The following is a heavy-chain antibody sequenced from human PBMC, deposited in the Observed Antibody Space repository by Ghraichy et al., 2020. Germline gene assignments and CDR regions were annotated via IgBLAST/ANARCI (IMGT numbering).Heavy chain of an antibody. CDR2: IYYSGST. V-gene: IGHV4-31*03. D-gene: IGHD3-10*01. Sequence: SETLSLTCTVSGGSISSGGYYWSWIRQHPGKGLEWIGYIYYSGSTYYNPSLKSRVTISVDTSKNQFSLKLSSVTAADTAVYYCARSAMVRGETDAFDIWGQGTMVTVSS. J-gene: IGHJ3*02. CDR3: ARSAMVRGETDAFDI. CDR1: GGSISSGGYY.